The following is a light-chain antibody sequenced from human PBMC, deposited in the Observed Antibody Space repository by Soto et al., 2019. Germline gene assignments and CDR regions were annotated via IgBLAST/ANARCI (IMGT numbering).Light chain of an antibody. CDR1: SSDVGAYNY. Sequence: QSALTQPASVSGSLGQSITISCTGTSSDVGAYNYVSWYQQHSDKAPKLLIFEVTNRPSGVSGRFSGSKSGITASLSISGLQPEDEADYYCTSYSSSSPVLFGGGTKLTVL. CDR2: EVT. V-gene: IGLV2-14*01. CDR3: TSYSSSSPVL. J-gene: IGLJ2*01.